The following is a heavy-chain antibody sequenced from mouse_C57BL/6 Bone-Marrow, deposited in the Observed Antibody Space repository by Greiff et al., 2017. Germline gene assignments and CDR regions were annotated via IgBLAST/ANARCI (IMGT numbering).Heavy chain of an antibody. Sequence: VQLQQSGAGLARPGASVKLSCKASGYTFTSYGISWVKQRTGQGLEWIGEIYPRSGNTYYNEKFKGKATLTADKSSSTAYMELRSLTSEDSAVSFCARWDYSKGAYCGQGTLVTVSA. CDR2: IYPRSGNT. CDR3: ARWDYSKGAY. D-gene: IGHD2-5*01. CDR1: GYTFTSYG. J-gene: IGHJ3*01. V-gene: IGHV1-81*01.